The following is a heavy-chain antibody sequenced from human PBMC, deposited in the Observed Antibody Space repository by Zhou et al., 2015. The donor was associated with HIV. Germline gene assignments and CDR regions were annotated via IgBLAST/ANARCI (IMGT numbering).Heavy chain of an antibody. Sequence: QVQLVQSGAEVKKPGASVKVSCKASGYTFTSYYMHWVRQAPGQGLEWMGIINPSGGSTSYAQKFQGRVTMTRDTSTSTVYMELSSLRSEDTAVYYCARDPGPLGRRPTMVRGVIIIDAFDIWGQGTMVTVSS. CDR3: ARDPGPLGRRPTMVRGVIIIDAFDI. V-gene: IGHV1-46*01. D-gene: IGHD3-10*01. J-gene: IGHJ3*02. CDR2: INPSGGST. CDR1: GYTFTSYY.